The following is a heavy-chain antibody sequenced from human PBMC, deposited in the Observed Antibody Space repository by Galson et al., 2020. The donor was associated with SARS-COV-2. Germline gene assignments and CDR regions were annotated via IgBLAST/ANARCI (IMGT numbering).Heavy chain of an antibody. CDR3: TKVKTGGYNYYYYGMDV. CDR2: ISRDGDDI. D-gene: IGHD2-8*02. CDR1: GFTFNDYA. Sequence: GESLKISCEASGFTFNDYAMHWVRQPPGKGLEWVALISRDGDDIYYADSVKGRFTISRDSGTNSLYLQMNSLRPEDTALYYCTKVKTGGYNYYYYGMDVWGHGTTVTVSS. V-gene: IGHV3-43D*03. J-gene: IGHJ6*02.